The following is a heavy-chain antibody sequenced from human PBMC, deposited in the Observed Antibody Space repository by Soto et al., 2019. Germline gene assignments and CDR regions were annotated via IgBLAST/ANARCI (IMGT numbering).Heavy chain of an antibody. CDR1: GESFSGYI. D-gene: IGHD6-19*01. Sequence: QVQLQQSGAGLLKPSETLSLTCAVYGESFSGYIWTWIRQTPGKWLQWIGQINHSGSASYNPSLKSRVTISVHTSNSQFSLELSSVTAADTAEYYCARGLITGSHYSGGWYYFDSWGQGTQVTVSS. J-gene: IGHJ4*02. CDR3: ARGLITGSHYSGGWYYFDS. CDR2: INHSGSA. V-gene: IGHV4-34*01.